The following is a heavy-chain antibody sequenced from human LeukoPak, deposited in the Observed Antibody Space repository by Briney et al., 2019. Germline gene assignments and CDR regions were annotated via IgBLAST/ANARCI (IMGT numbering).Heavy chain of an antibody. D-gene: IGHD6-13*01. Sequence: SETLSLTCTVSGGSISSSSYYWSWIRQPPGKGLEWIGEINHSGSTNYNPSLKSRVTISVDTSKNQFSLKLSSVTAADTAVYYCARWIVAAGLDYWGQGTLVTVSS. CDR2: INHSGST. CDR1: GGSISSSSYY. V-gene: IGHV4-39*07. CDR3: ARWIVAAGLDY. J-gene: IGHJ4*02.